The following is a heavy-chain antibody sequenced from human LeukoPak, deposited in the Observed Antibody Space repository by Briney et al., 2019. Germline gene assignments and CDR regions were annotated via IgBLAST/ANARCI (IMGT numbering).Heavy chain of an antibody. V-gene: IGHV3-48*02. CDR1: GFTFSSSD. Sequence: GGSLRLSCAASGFTFSSSDMTWVRQAPGKGLEWLSYISTTGTIYYADSVKGRFTIPRDNAKNSLYLQMNSLRDEDTAVYYCASQGGNWGQGTLVTVSA. J-gene: IGHJ4*02. D-gene: IGHD1-1*01. CDR2: ISTTGTI. CDR3: ASQGGN.